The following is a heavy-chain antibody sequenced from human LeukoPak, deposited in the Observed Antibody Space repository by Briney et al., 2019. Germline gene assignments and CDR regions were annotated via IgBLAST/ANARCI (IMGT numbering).Heavy chain of an antibody. J-gene: IGHJ4*02. CDR1: GGTFSSYA. D-gene: IGHD3-22*01. CDR2: IIPIFGTA. V-gene: IGHV1-69*06. Sequence: SVKVSCKASGGTFSSYAISWVRQAPGQGLEWMGGIIPIFGTANYAQKFQGRVTITADKSTSTAYMELSSLRSEDTAVYYCARLLDYYDSSGYSDYWGQGTLVTVSS. CDR3: ARLLDYYDSSGYSDY.